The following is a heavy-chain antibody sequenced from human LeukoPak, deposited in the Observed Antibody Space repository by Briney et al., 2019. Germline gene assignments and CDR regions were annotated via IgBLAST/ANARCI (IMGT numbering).Heavy chain of an antibody. CDR3: ARDPPYCSGGSCYSGYYGMDV. J-gene: IGHJ6*04. Sequence: SSMKVSCNASGGTFSSYAISWVRQAPGQGLELMGGIIPIFDTANYAQKFEGRVTITADESTSTAYMELSSLRSEDTAVYYCARDPPYCSGGSCYSGYYGMDVWGKGTTVTVSS. CDR2: IIPIFDTA. D-gene: IGHD2-15*01. V-gene: IGHV1-69*13. CDR1: GGTFSSYA.